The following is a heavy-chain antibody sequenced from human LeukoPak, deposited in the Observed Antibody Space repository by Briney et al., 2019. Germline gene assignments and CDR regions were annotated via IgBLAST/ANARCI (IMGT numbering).Heavy chain of an antibody. V-gene: IGHV3-23*01. J-gene: IGHJ4*02. CDR2: ISGSGGGT. Sequence: GGSLRLSCAASGFTFSSYAMSWVRQAPEKGLEWVATISGSGGGTYYADSVKGRFTISRDNSKNTLFLQMNSLRAEDTAVYYCGRVYCGGNCYSPPLPDYWGQGTLVTVSA. CDR1: GFTFSSYA. CDR3: GRVYCGGNCYSPPLPDY. D-gene: IGHD2-21*02.